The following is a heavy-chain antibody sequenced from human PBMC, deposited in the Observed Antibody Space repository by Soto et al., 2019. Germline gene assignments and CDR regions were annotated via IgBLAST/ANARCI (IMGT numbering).Heavy chain of an antibody. CDR1: GGTFSSV. CDR2: ISTHNGDT. CDR3: AREGILGLFDAYDL. D-gene: IGHD3-3*01. J-gene: IGHJ3*01. V-gene: IGHV1-18*01. Sequence: ASVKVSCKASGGTFSSVISWVRQAPGQRLEWMGWISTHNGDTIYAQKFQGRVIMTMDTSTTTVYMELRSLRPDDTAVYLCAREGILGLFDAYDLWGQGTMVTVSS.